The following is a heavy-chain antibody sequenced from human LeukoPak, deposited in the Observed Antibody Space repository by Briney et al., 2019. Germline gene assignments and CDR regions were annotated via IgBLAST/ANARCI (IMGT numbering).Heavy chain of an antibody. CDR2: ISVSGGST. Sequence: PGGSLRLSCAASGFTFSSFGMSWVRQAPGKGLEWVSAISVSGGSTNYADSVKGQFTISRDNSKNTLYLQMNSLRAEDTAVYYCAKVFFMDYWGQGTLVTVSS. CDR1: GFTFSSFG. D-gene: IGHD2-8*01. V-gene: IGHV3-23*01. CDR3: AKVFFMDY. J-gene: IGHJ4*02.